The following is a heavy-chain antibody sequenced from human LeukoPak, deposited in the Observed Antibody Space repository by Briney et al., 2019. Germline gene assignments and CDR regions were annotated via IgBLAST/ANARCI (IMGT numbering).Heavy chain of an antibody. D-gene: IGHD2-2*01. V-gene: IGHV5-51*01. CDR3: ARAIGTSQFYFYYGMDV. J-gene: IGHJ6*02. CDR1: GYSFTSYW. Sequence: GESLKIPGKGSGYSFTSYWMGWVRQMPGKGLEWMGTFYPGDSDTRYSPSFQGQVTISADKSISTAYLQWSSLKASDTAMYYCARAIGTSQFYFYYGMDVWGQGTTVTVSS. CDR2: FYPGDSDT.